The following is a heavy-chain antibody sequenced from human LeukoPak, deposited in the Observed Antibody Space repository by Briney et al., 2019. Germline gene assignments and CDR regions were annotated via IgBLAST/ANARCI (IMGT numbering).Heavy chain of an antibody. CDR2: IIPILGIA. CDR1: GGTFSSYA. D-gene: IGHD3-16*02. Sequence: ASVKVSCKASGGTFSSYAISWLRQAPGQGLEWMGRIIPILGIANYAQKFQGRVTITADKSTSTAYMELSSLRSEDTAVYYCARRTGRSYYFDYWGQGTLVTVSS. CDR3: ARRTGRSYYFDY. V-gene: IGHV1-69*04. J-gene: IGHJ4*02.